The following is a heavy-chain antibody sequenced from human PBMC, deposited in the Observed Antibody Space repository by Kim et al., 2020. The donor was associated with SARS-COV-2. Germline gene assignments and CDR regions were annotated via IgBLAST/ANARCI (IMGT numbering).Heavy chain of an antibody. CDR3: SRHVFDVDPSRYYFDY. D-gene: IGHD5-12*01. CDR1: GGSVSSGSYY. J-gene: IGHJ4*01. CDR2: IYYSGST. V-gene: IGHV4-61*01. Sequence: SETLSLTCTVSGGSVSSGSYYWSWIRHPPGKGLEWIGYIYYSGSTNYNPSLKSRVTISVDTSKNQFSLKLSSVTAADTVAYYCSRHVFDVDPSRYYFDY.